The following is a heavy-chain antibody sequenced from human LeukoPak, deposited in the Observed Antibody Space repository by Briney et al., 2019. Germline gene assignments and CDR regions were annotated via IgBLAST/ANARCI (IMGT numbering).Heavy chain of an antibody. Sequence: SETLSLTCTVSGGSISSYYWSWIRQPPGKGLEWIGYIYHSGSTCYNPSLKSRVTISVDRSKNQFSLKLSSVTAADTAVYYCARVRGAQLWSHYFDYWGQGTLVTVSS. J-gene: IGHJ4*02. D-gene: IGHD5-18*01. CDR3: ARVRGAQLWSHYFDY. V-gene: IGHV4-59*12. CDR1: GGSISSYY. CDR2: IYHSGST.